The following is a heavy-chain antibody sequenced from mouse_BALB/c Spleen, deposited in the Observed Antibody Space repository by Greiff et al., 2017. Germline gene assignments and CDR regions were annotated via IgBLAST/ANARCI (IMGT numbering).Heavy chain of an antibody. CDR3: ARRGYYGLYYAMDY. J-gene: IGHJ4*01. D-gene: IGHD1-1*01. Sequence: QGTLKESGPGILQPSQTLSLTCSFSGFSLSTSGMGVSWIRQPSGKGLEWLAHIYWDDDKRYNPSLKSRLTISKDTSSNQVFLKITSVDTADTATYYCARRGYYGLYYAMDYWGQGTSVTVSS. CDR2: IYWDDDK. CDR1: GFSLSTSGMG. V-gene: IGHV8-12*01.